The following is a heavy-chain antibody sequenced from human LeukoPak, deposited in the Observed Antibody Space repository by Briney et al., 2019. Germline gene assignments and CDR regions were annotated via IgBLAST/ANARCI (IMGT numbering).Heavy chain of an antibody. Sequence: GRSLRLSCAASGFTFDDYAMHWVRQAPGKGLEWVPGISWNSGSIGYADSVKGRFTISRDNAKNSLYLQMNSLRAEDTALYYCAKDTYYYDSSGYLEYFQHWGQGTLVTVSS. J-gene: IGHJ1*01. CDR3: AKDTYYYDSSGYLEYFQH. V-gene: IGHV3-9*01. CDR2: ISWNSGSI. D-gene: IGHD3-22*01. CDR1: GFTFDDYA.